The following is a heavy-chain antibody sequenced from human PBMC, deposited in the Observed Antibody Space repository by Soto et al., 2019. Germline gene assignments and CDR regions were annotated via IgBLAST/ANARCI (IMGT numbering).Heavy chain of an antibody. CDR3: ARDALTPYSSSWYTVYYYGLDV. D-gene: IGHD6-13*01. V-gene: IGHV3-21*01. CDR2: ISSSSSYI. J-gene: IGHJ6*04. Sequence: GGSLRLSCAASGFTFSSYSMNWVRQAPGKGLEWVSSISSSSSYIYYADSVKGRFTISRDNAKNSLYLQMNSLRAEDTAVYYCARDALTPYSSSWYTVYYYGLDVWGKGTTFTASS. CDR1: GFTFSSYS.